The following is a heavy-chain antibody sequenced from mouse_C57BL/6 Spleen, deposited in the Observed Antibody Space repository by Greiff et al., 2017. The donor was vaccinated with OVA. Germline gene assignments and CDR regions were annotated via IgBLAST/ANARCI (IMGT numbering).Heavy chain of an antibody. CDR1: GYTFTGYW. J-gene: IGHJ4*01. CDR3: ARRDYGSSLYYYAMDY. V-gene: IGHV1-9*01. Sequence: QVQLKQSGAELMKPGASVKLSCMATGYTFTGYWIEWVKQRPGHGLEWIGEILPGSGSTNYNEKFKGKATFTADTSSNTAYMQLSSLTTEDSAIYYCARRDYGSSLYYYAMDYWGQGTSVTVSS. CDR2: ILPGSGST. D-gene: IGHD1-1*01.